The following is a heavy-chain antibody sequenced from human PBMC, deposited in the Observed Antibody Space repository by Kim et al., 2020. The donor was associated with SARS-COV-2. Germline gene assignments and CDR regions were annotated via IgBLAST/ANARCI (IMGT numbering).Heavy chain of an antibody. CDR1: GFTFSSYE. Sequence: GGSLRLSCAASGFTFSSYEMNWVRQAPGKGLEWVSYISSSGSTIYYADSVKGRFTISRDNAKNSLYLQMNSLRAEDTAVYYCARIYERDYYDSSGYTLGAFDIWGQGTMVTVSS. J-gene: IGHJ3*02. V-gene: IGHV3-48*03. CDR3: ARIYERDYYDSSGYTLGAFDI. CDR2: ISSSGSTI. D-gene: IGHD3-22*01.